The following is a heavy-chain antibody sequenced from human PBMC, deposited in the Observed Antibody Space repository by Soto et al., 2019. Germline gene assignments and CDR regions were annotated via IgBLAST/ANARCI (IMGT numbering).Heavy chain of an antibody. J-gene: IGHJ4*02. Sequence: GGSLRLSCAASEFSFSSYAMHWIRQAPCKGLEWVAVISFDGNIIHYADSVKGRFIISRDNSKNTLYLQMHSLSGEDTAVYYCARTFDTITYYFDYWGQGTLVTVSS. D-gene: IGHD3-9*01. CDR3: ARTFDTITYYFDY. CDR2: ISFDGNII. CDR1: EFSFSSYA. V-gene: IGHV3-30-3*01.